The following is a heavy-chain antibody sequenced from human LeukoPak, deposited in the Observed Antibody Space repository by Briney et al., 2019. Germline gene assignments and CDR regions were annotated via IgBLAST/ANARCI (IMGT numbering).Heavy chain of an antibody. V-gene: IGHV3-23*01. CDR1: GFTFSSYA. CDR2: ISGNGGSI. Sequence: PGRSLRLSCAASGFTFSSYAMSWVRQAPGKGLEWVSAISGNGGSICYADSVKGRFTISRDNSKNSLYLQMNSLRAEDTALYYCANGIVVVPAALLHREVYYYYYGMDVWGQGTTVTVSS. CDR3: ANGIVVVPAALLHREVYYYYYGMDV. J-gene: IGHJ6*02. D-gene: IGHD2-2*01.